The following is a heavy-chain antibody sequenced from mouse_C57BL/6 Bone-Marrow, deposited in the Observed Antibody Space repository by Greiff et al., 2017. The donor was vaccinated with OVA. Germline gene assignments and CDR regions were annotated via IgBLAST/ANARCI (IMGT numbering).Heavy chain of an antibody. D-gene: IGHD2-3*01. V-gene: IGHV6-6*01. CDR2: IRNKANNHAT. CDR1: GFTFSDAW. J-gene: IGHJ4*01. Sequence: EVQLVESGGGLVQPGGSMKLSCAASGFTFSDAWTDWVRQSPEKGLEWVAEIRNKANNHATYYAESVKGRFTISRDDSKSSVYLQMNSLRAEDTGIYYCTRRDGYYLGDYWGQGTSVTVSS. CDR3: TRRDGYYLGDY.